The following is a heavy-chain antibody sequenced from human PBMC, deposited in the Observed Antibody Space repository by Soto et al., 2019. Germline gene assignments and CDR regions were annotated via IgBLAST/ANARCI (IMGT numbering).Heavy chain of an antibody. CDR1: GGSISSYY. J-gene: IGHJ6*03. CDR3: ARHFTQVTYYFYMDV. D-gene: IGHD2-21*02. CDR2: IFYSGST. Sequence: QLQLQESGPGLVRPSETLSLTCTVSGGSISSYYWTWVRQPPGKGLEWIGSIFYSGSTYYNPSLKSRVTISVDTSKNQFSLNLNSVTDADTALYYCARHFTQVTYYFYMDVWGEGTTVTVSS. V-gene: IGHV4-39*01.